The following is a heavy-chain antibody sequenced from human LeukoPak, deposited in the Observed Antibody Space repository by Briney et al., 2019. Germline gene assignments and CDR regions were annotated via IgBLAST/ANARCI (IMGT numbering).Heavy chain of an antibody. CDR1: GGSIRSSYYY. CDR2: INHSGST. CDR3: ARVHYDFWSGYPYYGMDV. Sequence: SETLSLTCTVSGGSIRSSYYYWSWIRQPPGKGLEWIGEINHSGSTNYNPSLKSRVTISVDTSKNQFSLKLSSVTAADTAVYYCARVHYDFWSGYPYYGMDVWGQGTTVTVSS. J-gene: IGHJ6*02. V-gene: IGHV4-39*07. D-gene: IGHD3-3*01.